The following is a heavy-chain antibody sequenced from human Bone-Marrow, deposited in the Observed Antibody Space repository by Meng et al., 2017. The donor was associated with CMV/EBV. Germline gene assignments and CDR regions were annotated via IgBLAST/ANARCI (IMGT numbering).Heavy chain of an antibody. V-gene: IGHV3-21*01. J-gene: IGHJ3*02. CDR2: ISSSSSYI. Sequence: GGSLRLSCAASGFTFSSYSMNWVRQAPGKGLEWVSSISSSSSYIYYADSVKGRFTISRDNAKNSLYLQMNSLRAEDTAVYYCASFVGATVFAFDIWGQETMVTVSS. CDR3: ASFVGATVFAFDI. CDR1: GFTFSSYS. D-gene: IGHD1-26*01.